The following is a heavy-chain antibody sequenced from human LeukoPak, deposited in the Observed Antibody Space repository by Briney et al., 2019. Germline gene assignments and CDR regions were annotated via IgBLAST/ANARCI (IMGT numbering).Heavy chain of an antibody. CDR1: AGSISSGAYY. D-gene: IGHD2-2*01. Sequence: SETLSLTCTVSAGSISSGAYYWSWIRQPAGKGLEWIGRVHTGGSANSSPSLWSRATIALDTSQNQFSPRLTSVTAADTAIYYCARSLPYCSSSSCYSYGMDVWGQGTTVTVSS. J-gene: IGHJ6*02. V-gene: IGHV4-61*02. CDR2: VHTGGSA. CDR3: ARSLPYCSSSSCYSYGMDV.